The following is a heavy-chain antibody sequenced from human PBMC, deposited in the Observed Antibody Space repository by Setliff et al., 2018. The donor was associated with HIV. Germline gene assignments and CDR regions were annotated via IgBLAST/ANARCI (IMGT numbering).Heavy chain of an antibody. CDR3: AGVYYYGSGSYNYPYYFDY. D-gene: IGHD3-10*01. CDR2: IIPIFGTA. CDR1: GGTFSSYA. Sequence: ASVKVSCKASGGTFSSYAISWVRQAPGQGLEWMGGIIPIFGTANYAQKFQGRVTITADESTSTAYMELSSLRSEDTAVYYCAGVYYYGSGSYNYPYYFDYWGQGTLVTVSS. J-gene: IGHJ4*02. V-gene: IGHV1-69*13.